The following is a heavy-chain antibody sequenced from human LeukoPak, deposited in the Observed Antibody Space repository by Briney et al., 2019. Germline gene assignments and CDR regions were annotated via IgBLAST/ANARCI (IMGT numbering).Heavy chain of an antibody. CDR2: IFGYGGRT. D-gene: IGHD6-13*01. J-gene: IGHJ4*02. CDR1: GFTFRNYA. CDR3: ANMGGYNSRFDY. Sequence: PGGSLRLSCTASGFTFRNYAMSWVRHAPGKGLEWVSTIFGYGGRTYYADSVEGRFTISRDHSKNTLYLQLNSLTVEHTATLYFANMGGYNSRFDYWGQGTLVTVAS. V-gene: IGHV3-23*01.